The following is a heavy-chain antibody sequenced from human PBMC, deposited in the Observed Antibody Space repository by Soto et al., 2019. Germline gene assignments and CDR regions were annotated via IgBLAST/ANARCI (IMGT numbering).Heavy chain of an antibody. V-gene: IGHV4-31*03. D-gene: IGHD1-7*01. CDR3: ARTGLPGTSIWFDP. Sequence: SETLSLTCTVSGGSISSGGYYWGWIRQHPGKGLEWIGYIYYSGSTYYNPSLKSRVTISVDTSKNQFSLKLSSVTAADTAVYYCARTGLPGTSIWFDPWGQGTLVTVSS. J-gene: IGHJ5*02. CDR1: GGSISSGGYY. CDR2: IYYSGST.